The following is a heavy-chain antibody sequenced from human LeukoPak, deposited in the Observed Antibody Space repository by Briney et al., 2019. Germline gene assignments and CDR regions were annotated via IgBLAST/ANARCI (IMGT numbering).Heavy chain of an antibody. CDR1: GFTVRSFY. J-gene: IGHJ4*02. Sequence: PGGSLRLSCAASGFTVRSFYMSWVRQAPGKGLEWVSVIYNDGRTFYADYVKGRFTISRDDSKNTLSLQMNSLRADDTAVYYCARGTGEVTAGYYWGQGTLVTVSS. D-gene: IGHD2-21*02. CDR3: ARGTGEVTAGYY. CDR2: IYNDGRT. V-gene: IGHV3-53*01.